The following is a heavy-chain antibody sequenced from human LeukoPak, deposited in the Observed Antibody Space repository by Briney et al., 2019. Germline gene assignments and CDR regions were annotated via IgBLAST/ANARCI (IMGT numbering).Heavy chain of an antibody. CDR1: GGSFSGYY. CDR3: ARDRYYYDSTGYYFDY. Sequence: SETLSLTCAVYGGSFSGYYWSWIRQPPGKGLEWIGEINHSGSTNYNPSLKSRVTISVDTSKNQFSLKLSSVAAADTAVYYCARDRYYYDSTGYYFDYWGQGTLVTVSS. D-gene: IGHD3-22*01. J-gene: IGHJ4*02. CDR2: INHSGST. V-gene: IGHV4-34*01.